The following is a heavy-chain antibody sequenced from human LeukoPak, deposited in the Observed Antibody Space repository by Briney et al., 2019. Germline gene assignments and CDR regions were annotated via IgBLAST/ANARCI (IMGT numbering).Heavy chain of an antibody. D-gene: IGHD2-15*01. V-gene: IGHV4-31*03. CDR3: ARVARYYFDY. J-gene: IGHJ4*02. CDR1: GGSISSGGYY. Sequence: PSETLSLTCTVSGGSISSGGYYWSWIRQHPGKGLEWIGYIYYSGSTYYNPSLKSRVTISVDTSKNQFSRKLSSVTAADTAVYYCARVARYYFDYWGQGTLVTVSS. CDR2: IYYSGST.